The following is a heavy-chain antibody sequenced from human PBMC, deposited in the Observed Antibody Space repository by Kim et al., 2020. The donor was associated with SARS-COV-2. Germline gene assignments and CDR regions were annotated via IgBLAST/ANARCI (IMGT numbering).Heavy chain of an antibody. CDR1: GGSFSSGGYY. CDR2: IYYSGST. CDR3: ARVGYSYGLDY. J-gene: IGHJ4*02. V-gene: IGHV4-31*03. D-gene: IGHD5-18*01. Sequence: SETLSLTCTVSGGSFSSGGYYWSWIRQHPGKGLEWIGYIYYSGSTYYNPSLKSRVTISVDTSKNQFSLKLSSVTAADTAVYYCARVGYSYGLDYWGQGTLVTVSS.